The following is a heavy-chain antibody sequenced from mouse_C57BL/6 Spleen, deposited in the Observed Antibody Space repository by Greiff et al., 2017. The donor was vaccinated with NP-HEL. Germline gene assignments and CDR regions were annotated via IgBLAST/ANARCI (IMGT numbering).Heavy chain of an antibody. V-gene: IGHV1-52*01. D-gene: IGHD2-5*01. Sequence: QVQLQQPGAELVRPGSSVKLSCKASGYTFTSYWMHWVKQRPIQGLEWIGNIDPSDSETHYNQKFKDKATLTVDKSSSTAYMQLSSLTSEDSAVYYCARYDSNPYYYAMDYWGQGTSVTVSS. CDR1: GYTFTSYW. J-gene: IGHJ4*01. CDR2: IDPSDSET. CDR3: ARYDSNPYYYAMDY.